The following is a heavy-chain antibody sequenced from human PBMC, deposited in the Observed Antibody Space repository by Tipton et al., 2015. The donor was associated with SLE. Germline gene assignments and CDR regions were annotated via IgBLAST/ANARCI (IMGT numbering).Heavy chain of an antibody. Sequence: SLRLSCAASGFTVSSNYMSWVRQAPGKGLEWVSVIYSGGSTYYADSVKGRFTISRDNSKNTLYLQMNSLRAEDTAVYSCARLRIVYGFHGLDYWGQGALVTVSS. D-gene: IGHD2-8*01. V-gene: IGHV3-66*02. CDR1: GFTVSSNY. J-gene: IGHJ4*02. CDR2: IYSGGST. CDR3: ARLRIVYGFHGLDY.